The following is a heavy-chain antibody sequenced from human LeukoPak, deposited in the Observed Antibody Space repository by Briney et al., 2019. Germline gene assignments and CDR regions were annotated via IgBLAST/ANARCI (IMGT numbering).Heavy chain of an antibody. V-gene: IGHV3-23*01. J-gene: IGHJ3*02. D-gene: IGHD3-10*01. Sequence: GGSLRLSCAASGFTFSSYAMSWVRQAPGKGLEWVSAISGSGGSTYYADSMKGRFTISRDNSKNTLYLQMNSLRAEDTAVYYCAKRILWFGELRGAFDIWGQGTMVTVSS. CDR2: ISGSGGST. CDR1: GFTFSSYA. CDR3: AKRILWFGELRGAFDI.